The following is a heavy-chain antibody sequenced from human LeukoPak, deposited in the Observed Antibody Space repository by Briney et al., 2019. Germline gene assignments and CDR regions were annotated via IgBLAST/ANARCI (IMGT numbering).Heavy chain of an antibody. V-gene: IGHV3-9*01. J-gene: IGHJ4*02. CDR1: GFSFDDYA. D-gene: IGHD1-26*01. CDR3: AKGGALDSFDY. Sequence: GSSLRLSCAASGFSFDDYAMHWVRQAPGKGLEWVSGISLYSGSIGYADSVKGRFTITRDNAKNSLYLQMTSLGDEATALYSCAKGGALDSFDYWGQGTLVTVSS. CDR2: ISLYSGSI.